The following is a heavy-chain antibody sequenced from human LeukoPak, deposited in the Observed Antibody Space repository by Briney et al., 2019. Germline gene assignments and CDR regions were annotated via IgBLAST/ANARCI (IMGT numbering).Heavy chain of an antibody. CDR2: IYHSGST. CDR1: GGSISSGGYS. J-gene: IGHJ6*02. Sequence: SQTLSLTCAVSGGSISSGGYSWSWIRQPPGKGLEWIGYIYHSGSTYYNPSLKSRVTISVDRSKNQFSLKLSSVTAADTAVYYCVWVLEEEAGYGMDVWGQGTTVTVSS. D-gene: IGHD5-24*01. CDR3: VWVLEEEAGYGMDV. V-gene: IGHV4-30-2*01.